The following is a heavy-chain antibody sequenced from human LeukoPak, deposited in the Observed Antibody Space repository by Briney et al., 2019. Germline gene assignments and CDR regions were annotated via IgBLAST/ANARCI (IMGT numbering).Heavy chain of an antibody. J-gene: IGHJ5*02. D-gene: IGHD4-17*01. CDR3: ARDPGYGDYVGWFDL. V-gene: IGHV3-11*04. CDR2: ISSSGSTI. CDR1: GFTFSDYY. Sequence: PGGSLRLSCAASGFTFSDYYMSWLRQAPGKGLEWVSYISSSGSTIYYADSVKGRFTISRDNAKNSLYLQMNSLRAEDTAVYYCARDPGYGDYVGWFDLWGQGTLVTVSS.